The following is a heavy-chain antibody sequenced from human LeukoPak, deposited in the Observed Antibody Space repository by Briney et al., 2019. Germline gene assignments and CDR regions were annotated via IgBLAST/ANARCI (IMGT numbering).Heavy chain of an antibody. Sequence: GGSLRLSCAASGFTFSNYWMHWVRQTPGKGLVWVSRINSDASVTTYADSVKGRFTISRDNAKNTLYLQMNSLRAEDTAVYYCAKEGDYYGSGSYRDGFDIWGQGTRATVSS. CDR2: INSDASVT. CDR3: AKEGDYYGSGSYRDGFDI. CDR1: GFTFSNYW. J-gene: IGHJ3*02. V-gene: IGHV3-74*01. D-gene: IGHD3-10*01.